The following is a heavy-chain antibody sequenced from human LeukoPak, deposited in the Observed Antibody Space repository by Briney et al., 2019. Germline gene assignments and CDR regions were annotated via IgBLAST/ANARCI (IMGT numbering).Heavy chain of an antibody. V-gene: IGHV3-23*01. J-gene: IGHJ3*02. CDR1: GFTFSSYA. CDR3: AKGVTTSIFAFDI. CDR2: ISGSGGST. D-gene: IGHD4-11*01. Sequence: TGGSLSLSCTVSGFTFSSYAMSWVRQAPGKGLEWVSAISGSGGSTYYADSVKGRFTISRDNSKNTLYLQMNSLRAEDTAVYYCAKGVTTSIFAFDIWGQGTMVTVSS.